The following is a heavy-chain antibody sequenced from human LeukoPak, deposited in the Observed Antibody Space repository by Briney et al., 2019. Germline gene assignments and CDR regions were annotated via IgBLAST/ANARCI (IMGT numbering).Heavy chain of an antibody. Sequence: GGSLRLSCAASGFTFSSYAMHWVRQAPGKGLEWVAVISYDGSNKYYADSVKGRFTISRDNSKNTLYLQMNSLRAEDTAVCYCARDGAETYYDFWSGYYGYWGQGTLVTVSS. CDR3: ARDGAETYYDFWSGYYGY. CDR1: GFTFSSYA. CDR2: ISYDGSNK. V-gene: IGHV3-30-3*01. J-gene: IGHJ4*02. D-gene: IGHD3-3*01.